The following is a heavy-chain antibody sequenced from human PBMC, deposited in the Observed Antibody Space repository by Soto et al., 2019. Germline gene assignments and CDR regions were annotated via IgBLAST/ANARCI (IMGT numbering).Heavy chain of an antibody. J-gene: IGHJ3*02. CDR1: GFTFSSYA. CDR3: AREMAPGGDGYKLDAFDI. Sequence: QVQLVESGGGVVQPGRSLRLSCAASGFTFSSYAMHWVRQAPGKGLEWVAVISYDGSNKYYADSVKGRFTISRDNSKNPLYLQMNSLRAEDTAVYYCAREMAPGGDGYKLDAFDIWGQGTMVTVSS. V-gene: IGHV3-30-3*01. D-gene: IGHD5-12*01. CDR2: ISYDGSNK.